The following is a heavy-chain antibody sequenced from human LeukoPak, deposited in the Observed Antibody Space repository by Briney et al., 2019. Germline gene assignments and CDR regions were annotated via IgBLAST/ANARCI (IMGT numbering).Heavy chain of an antibody. CDR3: AHTVLRYFDWFRVDY. J-gene: IGHJ4*02. Sequence: GGSLRLSCAASGFTFSSYWMSWVRQAPGKGLEWVSAISGSGGSTYYADSVKGRFTISRDNSKNTLYLQMNSLRAEDTAVYYCAHTVLRYFDWFRVDYWGQGTLVTVSS. V-gene: IGHV3-23*01. CDR2: ISGSGGST. D-gene: IGHD3-9*01. CDR1: GFTFSSYW.